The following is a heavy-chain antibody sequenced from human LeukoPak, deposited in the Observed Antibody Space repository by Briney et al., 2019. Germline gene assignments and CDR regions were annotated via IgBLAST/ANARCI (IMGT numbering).Heavy chain of an antibody. CDR1: GDSISGPY. J-gene: IGHJ4*02. D-gene: IGHD3-10*01. Sequence: SETLSLTCNDSGDSISGPYWNWIRQSPGRGLEWIGYTHYTGETNYNPSLKSRLTMSVDTSNNQVYLRLSSVTAADTAVYYCGRNLGSGSDHWGQGTLVTVSS. CDR2: THYTGET. V-gene: IGHV4-59*11. CDR3: GRNLGSGSDH.